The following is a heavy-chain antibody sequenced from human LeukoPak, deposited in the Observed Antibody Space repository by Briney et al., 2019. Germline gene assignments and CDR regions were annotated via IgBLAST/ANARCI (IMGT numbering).Heavy chain of an antibody. CDR3: ARASYSGSHTKFDY. V-gene: IGHV4-59*01. D-gene: IGHD1-26*01. J-gene: IGHJ4*02. CDR1: GGSISCYY. Sequence: PSETLSLTCTVSGGSISCYYWSWIRQPPGKGLEWIGYIYYSGSTNYNPSLKSRVTITVDTSKNQFSLKLSSVTAADTAVYYCARASYSGSHTKFDYWGQGTLVTVSS. CDR2: IYYSGST.